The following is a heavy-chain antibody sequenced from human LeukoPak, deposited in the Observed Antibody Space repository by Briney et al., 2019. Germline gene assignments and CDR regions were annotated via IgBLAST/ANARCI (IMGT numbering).Heavy chain of an antibody. Sequence: GGSLRLSCAASGFTFSSYWMSWVRQAPGKGLEWVANIKQDGSEKYYVDSVKGRFTISRDNAKNSLYLQMNSLRAEDTAVYYSARESAVLSPHFDYWGQGTLVTVSS. CDR3: ARESAVLSPHFDY. D-gene: IGHD3-16*01. CDR2: IKQDGSEK. J-gene: IGHJ4*02. V-gene: IGHV3-7*01. CDR1: GFTFSSYW.